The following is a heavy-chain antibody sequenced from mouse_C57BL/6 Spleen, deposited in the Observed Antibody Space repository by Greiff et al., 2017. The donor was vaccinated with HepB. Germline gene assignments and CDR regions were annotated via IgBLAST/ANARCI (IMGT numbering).Heavy chain of an antibody. J-gene: IGHJ2*01. D-gene: IGHD1-1*01. CDR3: ARGTGRYPYYFDY. CDR2: IQPNSGST. Sequence: QVQLQQPGAELVKPGASVKLSCKASGYTFTSYWMHWVKQRPGQGLEWIGMIQPNSGSTNYNEKFKSKATLTVDKSSSTAYMQLRSLTSEDCAVYYCARGTGRYPYYFDYWGQGTTLTVSS. V-gene: IGHV1-64*01. CDR1: GYTFTSYW.